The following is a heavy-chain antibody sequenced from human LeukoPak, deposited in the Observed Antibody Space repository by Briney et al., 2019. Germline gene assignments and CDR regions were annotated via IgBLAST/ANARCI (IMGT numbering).Heavy chain of an antibody. J-gene: IGHJ4*02. CDR3: ARVDSGGYYYFDY. V-gene: IGHV1-2*02. D-gene: IGHD3-22*01. Sequence: ASVKVSCKASGYTSTGYYMHWVRQAPGQGLEWMGWIDPYSGGTNYAQKFQGRVTMTRDTSISTAYMELSRLRSDDTAVYYCARVDSGGYYYFDYWGQGTLVTVSS. CDR1: GYTSTGYY. CDR2: IDPYSGGT.